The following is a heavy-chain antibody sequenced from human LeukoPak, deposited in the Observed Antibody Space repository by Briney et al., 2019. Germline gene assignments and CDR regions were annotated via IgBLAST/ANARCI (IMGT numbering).Heavy chain of an antibody. CDR1: GFTFSSYW. CDR2: IKPDGSEK. Sequence: GGSLRLSCAASGFTFSSYWMTWVRQVPGKGLEWMTNIKPDGSEKYYVDSVKGRFTISRDNAKNSLYLQMNSLRAEDTAVYYCARVGFLVRLYLIDHWGQGTLVTVSS. D-gene: IGHD3-3*02. J-gene: IGHJ4*02. V-gene: IGHV3-7*01. CDR3: ARVGFLVRLYLIDH.